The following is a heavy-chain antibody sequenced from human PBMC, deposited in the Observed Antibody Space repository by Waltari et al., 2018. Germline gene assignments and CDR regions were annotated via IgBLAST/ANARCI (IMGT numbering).Heavy chain of an antibody. CDR1: GFTFSTYW. J-gene: IGHJ4*02. Sequence: LRLSCAASGFTFSTYWMTWFRQAPGKGLEWVASLNEDGSSKYYLDSVKGRFTISRDNARNSLYLQMNGLGAEDTAVYYCSRDRIWFRETQDYWGQGTLVTVSS. V-gene: IGHV3-7*01. CDR2: LNEDGSSK. CDR3: SRDRIWFRETQDY. D-gene: IGHD3-10*01.